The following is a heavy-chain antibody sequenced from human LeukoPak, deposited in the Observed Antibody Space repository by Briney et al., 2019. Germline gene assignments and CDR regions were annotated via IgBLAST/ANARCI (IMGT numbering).Heavy chain of an antibody. CDR2: INHSGST. Sequence: SETLSLTCAVYGGSFSGYYWTWIRQPPGKGLEWIGEINHSGSTNYNPSLKSRVTASVDTSRNQFSLKLSSVTAADTAVYYCARTQWLARGRNMRHAFDIWGQGTMVTVSS. J-gene: IGHJ3*02. CDR1: GGSFSGYY. D-gene: IGHD6-19*01. V-gene: IGHV4-34*01. CDR3: ARTQWLARGRNMRHAFDI.